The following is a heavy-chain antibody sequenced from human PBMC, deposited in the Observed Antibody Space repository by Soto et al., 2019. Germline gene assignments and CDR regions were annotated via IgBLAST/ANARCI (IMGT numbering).Heavy chain of an antibody. CDR1: GFTFSSYS. CDR2: ITTSSSYI. CDR3: ARLSGENYYYSGMDV. V-gene: IGHV3-21*01. J-gene: IGHJ6*02. Sequence: EVQLVESGGGLVKPGGSLRLSCAASGFTFSSYSINWVRQAPGKGLEWVSSITTSSSYIYYADSVKGRFTISRDNAKNSLYLQMNGLRAEDTAVYYCARLSGENYYYSGMDVWGQGTTVTVSS. D-gene: IGHD3-10*01.